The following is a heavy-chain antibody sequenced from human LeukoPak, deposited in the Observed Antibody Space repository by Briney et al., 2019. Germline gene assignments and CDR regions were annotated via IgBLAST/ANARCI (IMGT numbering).Heavy chain of an antibody. CDR1: GGSISSYY. J-gene: IGHJ4*02. CDR3: ARGLRGSYLYY. D-gene: IGHD1-26*01. CDR2: INHSGST. Sequence: SETLSLTCTVSGGSISSYYWSWIRQPPGKGLEWIGEINHSGSTNYNPSLKSRVTISVDTSKNQFSLKLSSVTAADTAVYYCARGLRGSYLYYWGQGTLVTVSS. V-gene: IGHV4-34*01.